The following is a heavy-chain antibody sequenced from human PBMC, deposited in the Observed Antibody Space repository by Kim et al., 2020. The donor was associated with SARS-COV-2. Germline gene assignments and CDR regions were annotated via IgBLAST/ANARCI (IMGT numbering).Heavy chain of an antibody. J-gene: IGHJ6*01. CDR1: GGSFSGYY. CDR3: ARAGGSGSYWGGYYYGMDV. D-gene: IGHD3-10*01. Sequence: SETLSLTCAVYGGSFSGYYWSWIRQPPGKGLEWIGEINHSGSTNYNPSLKSRVTISVDTSKNQFSLKLSSVTAADTAVYYCARAGGSGSYWGGYYYGMDV. V-gene: IGHV4-34*01. CDR2: INHSGST.